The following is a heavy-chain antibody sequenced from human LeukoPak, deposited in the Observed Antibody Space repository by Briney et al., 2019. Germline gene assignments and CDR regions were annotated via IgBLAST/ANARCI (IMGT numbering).Heavy chain of an antibody. V-gene: IGHV4-61*02. CDR1: GGSISSGSYY. CDR3: ASFFISFVVVDI. D-gene: IGHD2-21*01. J-gene: IGHJ3*02. Sequence: PSETLSLTCTVSGGSISSGSYYWSWIRQPAGKGLEWIGRIYTSGSTNYNPSLKSRVTISVDTSKNQFSLKLSSVTAADTAVYYCASFFISFVVVDIWGQGTMVTVSS. CDR2: IYTSGST.